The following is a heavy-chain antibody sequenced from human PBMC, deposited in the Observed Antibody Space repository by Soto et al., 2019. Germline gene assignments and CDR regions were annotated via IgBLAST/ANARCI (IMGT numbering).Heavy chain of an antibody. Sequence: PSETLYLTCAVYGGSFSCYYWSWIRQPPGKGLEWIGEINHSGSTNYNPSLKSRVTISVDTSKNQFSLKLSSVTAADTAVYYCARGNVYYDFWSGYYTGNNWFDPWGQGTLVTVSS. CDR1: GGSFSCYY. V-gene: IGHV4-34*01. J-gene: IGHJ5*02. CDR3: ARGNVYYDFWSGYYTGNNWFDP. CDR2: INHSGST. D-gene: IGHD3-3*01.